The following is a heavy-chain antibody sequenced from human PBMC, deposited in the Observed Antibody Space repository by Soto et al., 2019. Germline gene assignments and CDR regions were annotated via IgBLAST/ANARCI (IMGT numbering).Heavy chain of an antibody. CDR1: GFTFSSYG. J-gene: IGHJ4*02. CDR3: AKDRLNNWNDVGVNYFDY. CDR2: ISYDGSNK. Sequence: QVQLVESGGGVVQPGRSLRLSCAASGFTFSSYGMHWVRQAPGKGLEWVAVISYDGSNKYYADSVKGRFTISRDNSKNTLYLQMNSLRAEDTAVYYCAKDRLNNWNDVGVNYFDYWGQGTLVTVSS. V-gene: IGHV3-30*18. D-gene: IGHD1-20*01.